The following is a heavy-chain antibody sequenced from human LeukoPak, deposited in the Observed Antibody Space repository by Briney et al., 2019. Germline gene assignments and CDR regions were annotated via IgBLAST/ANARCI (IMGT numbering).Heavy chain of an antibody. CDR2: IYSGGST. CDR3: AKDLDEGATLQPFDY. J-gene: IGHJ4*02. Sequence: GGSLRLSCAASGFTVSSNYMSWVRQAPGKGLEWVSVIYSGGSTYYADSVKGRFTISRDNSKNTLYLQMNSLRAEDTAVYYCAKDLDEGATLQPFDYWGQGTLVTVSS. CDR1: GFTVSSNY. D-gene: IGHD1-26*01. V-gene: IGHV3-53*01.